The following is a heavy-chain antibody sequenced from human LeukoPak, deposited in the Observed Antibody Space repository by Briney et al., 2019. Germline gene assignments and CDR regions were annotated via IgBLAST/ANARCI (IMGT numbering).Heavy chain of an antibody. CDR1: VLALCMDA. V-gene: IGHV3-23*01. CDR2: ISGSGGST. CDR3: GVLRSLVVIAATSPYFFDY. Sequence: GGSLRLSCAASVLALCMDAMSWGRQAPGKGLEWVSAISGSGGSTYYADSVKGRFTISRDNSKNKLYLQMNSLRAEDTAVYYCGVLRSLVVIAATSPYFFDYWGQGTLVTVSS. J-gene: IGHJ4*02. D-gene: IGHD2-15*01.